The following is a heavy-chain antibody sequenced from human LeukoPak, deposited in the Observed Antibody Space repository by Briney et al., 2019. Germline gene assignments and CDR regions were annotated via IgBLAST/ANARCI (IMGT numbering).Heavy chain of an antibody. CDR3: ARGDEKRWLPDAGMDV. CDR1: GFTFSSYW. CDR2: INTDGSST. D-gene: IGHD5-24*01. V-gene: IGHV3-74*01. J-gene: IGHJ6*02. Sequence: GGSLRLSCAASGFTFSSYWMHWVRQAPGKGLVWVSRINTDGSSTSYADSVKGRFTISRDNAKNTLYLQMNSLRAEDTAVYYCARGDEKRWLPDAGMDVWGQGTTVTVSS.